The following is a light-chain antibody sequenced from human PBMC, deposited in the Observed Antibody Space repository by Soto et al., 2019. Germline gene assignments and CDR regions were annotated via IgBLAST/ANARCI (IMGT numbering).Light chain of an antibody. V-gene: IGKV3-20*01. CDR2: GAF. J-gene: IGKJ2*01. CDR1: QSVSVNS. CDR3: QRYGSSPPHT. Sequence: LPGAAGTLSLYGRERARLACRSIQSVSVNSLAWHQQKGGQAPRLLIYGAFKRATGIPDRFSGSVSGTAFTLTISRLQSADFAVYHCQRYGSSPPHTLAQGTKVDI.